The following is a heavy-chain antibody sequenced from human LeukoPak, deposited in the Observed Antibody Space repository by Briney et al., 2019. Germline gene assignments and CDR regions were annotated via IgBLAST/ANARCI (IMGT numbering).Heavy chain of an antibody. J-gene: IGHJ4*02. D-gene: IGHD6-19*01. CDR1: GFTFSSYW. V-gene: IGHV3-7*01. Sequence: PGGSLRLSCAASGFTFSSYWMSWVRQAPGKGLEWVANIKQDGSEKYYVDSVKGRFTISRDNAKNSLYLQMNSLRAEDTAVYYCATIEGGSSGWPLDYFDYWGQGTLVTVSS. CDR2: IKQDGSEK. CDR3: ATIEGGSSGWPLDYFDY.